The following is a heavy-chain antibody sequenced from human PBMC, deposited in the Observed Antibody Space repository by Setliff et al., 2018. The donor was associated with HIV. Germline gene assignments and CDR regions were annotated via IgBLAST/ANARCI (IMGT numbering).Heavy chain of an antibody. CDR2: IWYDGSNK. Sequence: LRLSCVASVFTFRSYGMHWVRQAPGKGLEWVALIWYDGSNKSYADAVKGRFTVSRDNSGSTLFHQMNSLRGDEAAVDYCARGRNGGLIYLIVVLDHWGQGTPVTVSS. D-gene: IGHD3-22*01. CDR1: VFTFRSYG. CDR3: ARGRNGGLIYLIVVLDH. J-gene: IGHJ4*02. V-gene: IGHV3-33*01.